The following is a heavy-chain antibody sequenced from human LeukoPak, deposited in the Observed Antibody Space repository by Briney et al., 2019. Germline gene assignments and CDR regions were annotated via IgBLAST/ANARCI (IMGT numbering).Heavy chain of an antibody. D-gene: IGHD2-8*01. CDR2: ISGSGGST. J-gene: IGHJ4*02. CDR1: GFTFSSYA. V-gene: IGHV3-23*01. Sequence: PGGSQRLSCAASGFTFSSYAMSWVRQAPGKGLEWVSAISGSGGSTYYADSVKGRFTISRDNSKNTLYLQMNSLRAEDTAVYYCAKDAIVLMVYSTAFDYWGQGTLVTVSS. CDR3: AKDAIVLMVYSTAFDY.